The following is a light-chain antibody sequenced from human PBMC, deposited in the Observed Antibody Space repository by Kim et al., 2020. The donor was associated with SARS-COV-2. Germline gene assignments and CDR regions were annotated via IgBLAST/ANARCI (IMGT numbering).Light chain of an antibody. Sequence: QRFTISCSGSSSNIGSNYVSWYQQLPGTAPKLLIYRNNQRPSGVPDRFSGSKSGTSASLAISGLRSEDEADYYCAAWDDSLSGAWVFGGGTQLTVL. V-gene: IGLV1-47*01. CDR1: SSNIGSNY. J-gene: IGLJ3*02. CDR3: AAWDDSLSGAWV. CDR2: RNN.